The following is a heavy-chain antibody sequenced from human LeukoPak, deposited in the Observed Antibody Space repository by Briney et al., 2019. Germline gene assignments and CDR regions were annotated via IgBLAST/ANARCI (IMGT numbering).Heavy chain of an antibody. D-gene: IGHD3-22*01. V-gene: IGHV4-34*01. CDR2: INHSGST. CDR3: ARGVVRYYFDY. J-gene: IGHJ4*02. CDR1: GGSFSGYY. Sequence: SETLSLTCAAYGGSFSGYYWSWIRQPPGKGLEWIGEINHSGSTNYNPSLKSRVTISVDTSKNQFSLKLSSVTAADTAVYYCARGVVRYYFDYWGQGTLVTVSS.